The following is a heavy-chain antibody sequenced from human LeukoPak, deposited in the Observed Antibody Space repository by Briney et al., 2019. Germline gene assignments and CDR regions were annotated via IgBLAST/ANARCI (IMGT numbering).Heavy chain of an antibody. CDR3: ARDREGPYGAFDI. J-gene: IGHJ3*02. D-gene: IGHD2-21*01. CDR2: IYHSGST. Sequence: PSETLSLTCTVSGYSISSGYYWGWIRQPPGKGLEWIGSIYHSGSTYYNPSLKSRVTISVDTSKNQFSLKLSSVTAADTAVYYCARDREGPYGAFDIWGQGTMVTVSS. CDR1: GYSISSGYY. V-gene: IGHV4-38-2*02.